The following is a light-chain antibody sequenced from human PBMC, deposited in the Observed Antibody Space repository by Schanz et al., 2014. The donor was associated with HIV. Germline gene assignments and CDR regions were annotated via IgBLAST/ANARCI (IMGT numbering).Light chain of an antibody. CDR3: GTWDSGRRAVV. V-gene: IGLV1-51*01. CDR1: YSNIGNNY. CDR2: LNN. Sequence: QSVLTQPPSVSAAPGQKVTITCSGTYSNIGNNYVSWYQQFPGAAPRLLMYLNNQRPSGIPDRFSGSKSGTSATLVISDLQTGDEADYYCGTWDSGRRAVVFGGGTKLTVL. J-gene: IGLJ2*01.